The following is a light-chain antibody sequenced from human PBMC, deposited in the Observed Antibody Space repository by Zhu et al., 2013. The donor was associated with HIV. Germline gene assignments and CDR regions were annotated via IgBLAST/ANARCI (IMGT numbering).Light chain of an antibody. CDR3: QHRSSGPFS. J-gene: IGKJ3*01. Sequence: DIALTQSPGTLSLSPGERATLSCRASQSVSRSWLAWYQQKLGQAPRLLIYGASTRAAGVPARFSGSGSGTDFTLTINSVETDDLAVYYCQHRSSGPFSFGPGTKVDSK. CDR1: QSVSRSW. CDR2: GAS. V-gene: IGKV3D-20*02.